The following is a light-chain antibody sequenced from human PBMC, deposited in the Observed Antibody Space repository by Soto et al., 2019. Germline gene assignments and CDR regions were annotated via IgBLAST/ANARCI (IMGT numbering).Light chain of an antibody. Sequence: EIVLTQSPGTLSLSPGERATLSCRASQSVSSSYLAWYQQKPGQAPRLLIYGASSRATGIPDRFSGSGSGKDFTLTISRLEPEDFAVYYCQKYGSSPKPFGQGTKGDIK. CDR1: QSVSSSY. CDR2: GAS. J-gene: IGKJ1*01. V-gene: IGKV3-20*01. CDR3: QKYGSSPKP.